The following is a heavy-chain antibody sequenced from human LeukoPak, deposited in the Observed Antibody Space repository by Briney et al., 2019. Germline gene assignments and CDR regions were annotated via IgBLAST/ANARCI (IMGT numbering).Heavy chain of an antibody. V-gene: IGHV3-23*01. D-gene: IGHD3-10*01. J-gene: IGHJ4*02. CDR2: ISGSGGST. CDR3: AKQWFGESFFDY. Sequence: SWIRQPPGKGLEWVSAISGSGGSTYYADSVKGRFTISRDNSKNTLYLQMNSLRAEDTAVYYCAKQWFGESFFDYWGQGTLVTVSS.